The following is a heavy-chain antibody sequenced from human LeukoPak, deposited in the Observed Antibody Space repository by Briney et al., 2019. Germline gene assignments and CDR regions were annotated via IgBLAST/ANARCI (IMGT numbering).Heavy chain of an antibody. D-gene: IGHD1-26*01. J-gene: IGHJ5*02. CDR3: ARRKLLGLDP. Sequence: ASVKVSCKASGGTFSSYAISWVRQAPGQGLEWMGGIIPIFGTANYAQKFQGRVTIITDESTSTAYMELSSLRSEDTAVYYCARRKLLGLDPWGQGTLVTVSS. V-gene: IGHV1-69*05. CDR2: IIPIFGTA. CDR1: GGTFSSYA.